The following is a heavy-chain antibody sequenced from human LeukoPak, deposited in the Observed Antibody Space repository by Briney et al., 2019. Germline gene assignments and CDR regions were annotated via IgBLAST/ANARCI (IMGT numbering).Heavy chain of an antibody. Sequence: ASVKVSCKASGYTFTSYDINWVRQATGQGLEWMGWMNPNSGNTGYAQKFQGRVTMTRNTSISTAYMELSSLRSEDTAVYYYARGRRYSSFNWFDPWGQGTLVTVSS. CDR1: GYTFTSYD. J-gene: IGHJ5*02. V-gene: IGHV1-8*01. CDR2: MNPNSGNT. D-gene: IGHD6-13*01. CDR3: ARGRRYSSFNWFDP.